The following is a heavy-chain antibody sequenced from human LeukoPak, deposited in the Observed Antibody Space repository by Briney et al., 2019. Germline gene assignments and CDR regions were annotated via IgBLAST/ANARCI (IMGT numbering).Heavy chain of an antibody. CDR1: GGSISSSNW. CDR3: AIGTRYCSGGSCYLHYYGMDV. V-gene: IGHV4-4*02. Sequence: SGTLSLTCAVSGGSISSSNWWSWVRQPPGKGLEWIGESYHSGSTNYNPSLKSRVTISVDKSKNQFSLKLSSVTAADTAVYYCAIGTRYCSGGSCYLHYYGMDVWGKGTTVTVSS. J-gene: IGHJ6*04. CDR2: SYHSGST. D-gene: IGHD2-15*01.